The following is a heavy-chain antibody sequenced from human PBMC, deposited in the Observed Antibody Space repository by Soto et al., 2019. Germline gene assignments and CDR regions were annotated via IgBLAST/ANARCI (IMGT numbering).Heavy chain of an antibody. V-gene: IGHV1-8*01. CDR2: MNPNSGNT. D-gene: IGHD1-26*01. J-gene: IGHJ6*02. Sequence: ASVKVSCKASGYTFTSYDINWVRQATGQGLEWMGWMNPNSGNTGYAQKFQGRVTMTRNTSISTAYMELSSLRSEDTAVYYCARILAGAFSSHYGMDVWGQGTTVTVSS. CDR1: GYTFTSYD. CDR3: ARILAGAFSSHYGMDV.